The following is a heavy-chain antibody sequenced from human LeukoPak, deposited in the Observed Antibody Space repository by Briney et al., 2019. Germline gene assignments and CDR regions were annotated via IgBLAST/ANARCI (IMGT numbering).Heavy chain of an antibody. V-gene: IGHV3-21*01. Sequence: GGSLRLSCAASGFTFSSYSMNWVRQAPGKGLEWVSSISSSSSYIYYADSAKGRFTISRDNAKNSLYLQMNSLRAEDTAVYYCARDRLLYSSSWYSWGQGTLVTVSS. CDR3: ARDRLLYSSSWYS. CDR1: GFTFSSYS. D-gene: IGHD6-13*01. J-gene: IGHJ4*02. CDR2: ISSSSSYI.